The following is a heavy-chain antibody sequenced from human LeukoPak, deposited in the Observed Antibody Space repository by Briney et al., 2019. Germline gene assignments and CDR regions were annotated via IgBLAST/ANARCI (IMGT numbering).Heavy chain of an antibody. CDR1: GFTFTKFW. CDR2: ISSSGSTI. V-gene: IGHV3-48*03. D-gene: IGHD3-3*01. CDR3: AREVVTIFGVVIDPLDDY. Sequence: GGSLRLSCAASGFTFTKFWMNWVRQAPGKGLEWVSYISSSGSTIYYADSVKGRFTISRDNAKNSLYLQMNSLRAEDTAVYYCAREVVTIFGVVIDPLDDYWGQGTLVTVSS. J-gene: IGHJ4*02.